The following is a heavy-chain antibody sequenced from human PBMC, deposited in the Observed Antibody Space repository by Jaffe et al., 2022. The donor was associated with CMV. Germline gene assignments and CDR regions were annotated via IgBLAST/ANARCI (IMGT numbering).Heavy chain of an antibody. J-gene: IGHJ6*04. V-gene: IGHV3-53*02. CDR2: ISSYDSK. Sequence: EVQLVETGGGLIQPGGSLRLSCAASGFTVTSNYLIWVRQAPGKGLEWVSVISSYDSKYYRDSVKGRFTISRDTSKNTLYLQMSSLRAEDTAVYYCASDSSGWGRDYHMDVWGKGTTVIVSS. CDR1: GFTVTSNY. D-gene: IGHD6-19*01. CDR3: ASDSSGWGRDYHMDV.